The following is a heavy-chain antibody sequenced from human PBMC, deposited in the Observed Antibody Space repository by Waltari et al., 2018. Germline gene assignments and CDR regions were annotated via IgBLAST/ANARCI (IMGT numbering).Heavy chain of an antibody. D-gene: IGHD1-1*01. Sequence: EVLLLESGRGLGQPGESLRLSRAASGFTLTRTPMTWVRQAAGKGLEWVSVIGASGGSTFYADSVKGRFTISRDTSKNMLFLQMNNLRAEDTAVYYCAKDRADTTEGKIDYWGQGTLVTVSS. CDR3: AKDRADTTEGKIDY. CDR1: GFTLTRTP. CDR2: IGASGGST. V-gene: IGHV3-23*01. J-gene: IGHJ4*02.